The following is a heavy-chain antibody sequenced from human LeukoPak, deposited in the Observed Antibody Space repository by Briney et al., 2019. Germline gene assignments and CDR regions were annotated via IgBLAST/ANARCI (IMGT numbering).Heavy chain of an antibody. V-gene: IGHV3-23*01. CDR3: AKSQKNWNYVDNLHY. CDR2: ISGSGGST. J-gene: IGHJ4*02. CDR1: GFTFSSYA. D-gene: IGHD1-7*01. Sequence: GGSLRLSCAASGFTFSSYAMSWVRQAPGKGLEWISAISGSGGSTYYADPVKGRFTISRDNSKNTLYLQMNSLRAEDTAVYYCAKSQKNWNYVDNLHYWGQGTLVTVSS.